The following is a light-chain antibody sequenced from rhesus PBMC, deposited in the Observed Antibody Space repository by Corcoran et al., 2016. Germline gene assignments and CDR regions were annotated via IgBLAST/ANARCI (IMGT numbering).Light chain of an antibody. CDR1: QSVSSN. CDR2: GAF. V-gene: IGKV3-42*03. J-gene: IGKJ4*01. CDR3: QQYSDRPVT. Sequence: EIIMTQSPGTLSLSPGERATLSCRASQSVSSNMAWYQQKPGQAPILLIYGAFSRATGIPDRFSASGSGTDFTLTISCLDPGDFAISYCQQYSDRPVTFGGGTKVEIK.